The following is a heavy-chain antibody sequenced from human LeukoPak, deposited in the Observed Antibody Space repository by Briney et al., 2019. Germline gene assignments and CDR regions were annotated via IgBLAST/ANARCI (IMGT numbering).Heavy chain of an antibody. J-gene: IGHJ6*02. CDR2: INPSGGST. D-gene: IGHD1-1*01. Sequence: GASAKVSCKASGYTFTSYYMHWVRQAPGQGLEWMGIINPSGGSTSYAQKFQGRVTMTRDTSTSTVYMELSSLRSEDTAVYYCARDRIEDDRHYYYGMDVWGQGTTVTVSS. CDR1: GYTFTSYY. V-gene: IGHV1-46*01. CDR3: ARDRIEDDRHYYYGMDV.